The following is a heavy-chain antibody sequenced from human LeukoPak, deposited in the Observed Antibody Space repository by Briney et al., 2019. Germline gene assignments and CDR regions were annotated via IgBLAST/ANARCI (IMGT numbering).Heavy chain of an antibody. CDR1: GFTFSRYA. CDR3: ARNDYGTYYFDY. D-gene: IGHD4-17*01. Sequence: GGSLRLSCAASGFTFSRYAMHWVRQAPGKGLEWVAVISYDGSKKYYADSVKGRFTISRDNSENTLYLQMNSLRAEDTAVYYCARNDYGTYYFDYWGQGTLVTVSS. J-gene: IGHJ4*02. CDR2: ISYDGSKK. V-gene: IGHV3-30-3*01.